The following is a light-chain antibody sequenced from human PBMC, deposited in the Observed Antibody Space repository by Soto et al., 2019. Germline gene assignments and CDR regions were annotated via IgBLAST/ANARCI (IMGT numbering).Light chain of an antibody. CDR3: CSYVGSTTYV. CDR1: SNDVGRYNQ. V-gene: IGLV2-23*01. CDR2: EGS. Sequence: QSALTQPASVSGSPGQSITISCTGSSNDVGRYNQVSWYQQHPGKAPKVMIYEGSQRPPGVSNRFSGSKSGNTASPTISGLQAEDEADYYCCSYVGSTTYVFGAGTKLTV. J-gene: IGLJ1*01.